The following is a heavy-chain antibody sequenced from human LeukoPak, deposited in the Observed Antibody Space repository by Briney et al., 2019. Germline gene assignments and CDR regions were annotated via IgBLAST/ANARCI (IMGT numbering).Heavy chain of an antibody. CDR2: INPSGGST. J-gene: IGHJ6*03. CDR3: ARDQRVPAATLYHYYYYMDV. Sequence: ASVKVSCKASGYTFNRYYMHWVRQVPGQGLECMGIINPSGGSTSYAQKFQGRVTMTRDMSTSTVYMELSSLRSEDTAVYYCARDQRVPAATLYHYYYYMDVWGKGTTVTVSS. CDR1: GYTFNRYY. D-gene: IGHD2-2*01. V-gene: IGHV1-46*02.